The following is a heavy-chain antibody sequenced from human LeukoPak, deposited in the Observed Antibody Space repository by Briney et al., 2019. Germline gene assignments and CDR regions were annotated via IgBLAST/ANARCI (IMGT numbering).Heavy chain of an antibody. J-gene: IGHJ4*02. CDR3: ARERQNKDFWSGGDY. CDR1: GFTFSTYG. D-gene: IGHD3-3*01. CDR2: IRFDGSNVGSNV. Sequence: GGSLRLSCAPSGFTFSTYGMHWVRQAPGKGLEWVAFIRFDGSNVGSNVYYADSVKGRFTISRDNAKNSLYLQMNTLRPEDTAVYYCARERQNKDFWSGGDYWGQGTLVTVSS. V-gene: IGHV3-30*02.